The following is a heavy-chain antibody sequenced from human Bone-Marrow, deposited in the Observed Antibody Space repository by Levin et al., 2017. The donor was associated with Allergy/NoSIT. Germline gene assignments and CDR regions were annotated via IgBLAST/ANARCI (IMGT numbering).Heavy chain of an antibody. CDR3: ARGGASGYVSIHAFDP. CDR2: IIPIFGTP. Sequence: EASVKVSCKASGGTFNNYAISWVRQAPGQGLEWMGGIIPIFGTPDYARRFQGRVTISADESTRTAYMELSSLTSDDTAVYYCARGGASGYVSIHAFDPWGQGTLVTVSA. CDR1: GGTFNNYA. V-gene: IGHV1-69*13. D-gene: IGHD5-12*01. J-gene: IGHJ5*02.